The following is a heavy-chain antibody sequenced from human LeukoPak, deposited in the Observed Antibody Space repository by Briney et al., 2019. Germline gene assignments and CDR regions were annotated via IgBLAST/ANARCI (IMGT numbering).Heavy chain of an antibody. CDR2: INHSGST. J-gene: IGHJ5*02. CDR1: GGSFSGYY. Sequence: PSETLSLTCAVYGGSFSGYYWSWIRQPQGKGLEWIGEINHSGSTNYNPSLKSRVTISVDTSKNQFSLKLSSVTAADTAVYYCAAAAGYNWFDPWGQGTLVTVSS. D-gene: IGHD6-13*01. CDR3: AAAAGYNWFDP. V-gene: IGHV4-34*01.